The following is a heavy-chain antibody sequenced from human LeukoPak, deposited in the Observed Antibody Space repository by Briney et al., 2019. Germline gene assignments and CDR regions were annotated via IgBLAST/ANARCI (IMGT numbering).Heavy chain of an antibody. CDR3: ARDVGYGDP. CDR2: INTGNGNT. J-gene: IGHJ5*02. Sequence: ASVKVSCKASGYTFTTYPMHWVRQAPGQGLEWMGWINTGNGNTKYSQNFQGRVTITRDTSASIAYMELSSLTSEDTAVYYCARDVGYGDPWGQGTLVTVSS. D-gene: IGHD4-17*01. CDR1: GYTFTTYP. V-gene: IGHV1-3*04.